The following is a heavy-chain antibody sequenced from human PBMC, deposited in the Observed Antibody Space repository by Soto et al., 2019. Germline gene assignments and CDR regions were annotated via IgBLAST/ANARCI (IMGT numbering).Heavy chain of an antibody. J-gene: IGHJ5*02. CDR2: INHSGST. CDR3: ARGERSGFNSNWFDP. CDR1: GGSFSGYY. D-gene: IGHD3-3*01. Sequence: QVQLQQWGAGLLKPSETLSLTCAVYGGSFSGYYWSWIRQPPGKGLEWNGEINHSGSTNYNPSLKSRVTISVDTSKNQFSLKLSSVTAADTAVYYCARGERSGFNSNWFDPWGQGTLVTVSS. V-gene: IGHV4-34*01.